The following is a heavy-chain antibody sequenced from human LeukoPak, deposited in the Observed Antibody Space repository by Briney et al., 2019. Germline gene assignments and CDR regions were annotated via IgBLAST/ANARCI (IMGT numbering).Heavy chain of an antibody. V-gene: IGHV3-30*02. D-gene: IGHD3-10*01. CDR1: GFTFSSND. Sequence: GGSLGLSCAASGFTFSSNDIHWVRQGPGKGLEWMSFIKFDGNYKWYADSVKGRFTISRDNSKDTLYLQMNSLRAEDTAVYYCAKDRRVRAFDIWGQGTMVTVSS. CDR2: IKFDGNYK. CDR3: AKDRRVRAFDI. J-gene: IGHJ3*02.